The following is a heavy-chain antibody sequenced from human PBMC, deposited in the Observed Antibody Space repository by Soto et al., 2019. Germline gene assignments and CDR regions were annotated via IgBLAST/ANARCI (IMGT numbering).Heavy chain of an antibody. Sequence: SETLSLTCAVYGGSFSGYYWSWLRQPPGKGLEWIGEINHSGSTNYNPSLKSRVTISVDTSKNQFSLKLSSVTAADTAVYYCARGGNRVGQLVRRYYYYGMDVWGQGTTVTVSS. CDR3: ARGGNRVGQLVRRYYYYGMDV. CDR2: INHSGST. CDR1: GGSFSGYY. D-gene: IGHD6-6*01. J-gene: IGHJ6*02. V-gene: IGHV4-34*01.